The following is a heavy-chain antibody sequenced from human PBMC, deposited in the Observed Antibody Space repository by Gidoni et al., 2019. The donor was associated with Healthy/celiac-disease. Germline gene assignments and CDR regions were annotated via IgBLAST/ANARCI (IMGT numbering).Heavy chain of an antibody. V-gene: IGHV4-61*02. CDR1: GGSISSGSYY. D-gene: IGHD2-2*01. Sequence: QVQLQESGPGLVKPSQTLSLTCTVSGGSISSGSYYWSWIRQPAGKGLEWIGRIYTSGITNYNPSLKSRVTISVDTSKNQFSLKLSSVTAADTAVYYCAREYRGSAYWCQGTLVTVSS. J-gene: IGHJ4*02. CDR3: AREYRGSAY. CDR2: IYTSGIT.